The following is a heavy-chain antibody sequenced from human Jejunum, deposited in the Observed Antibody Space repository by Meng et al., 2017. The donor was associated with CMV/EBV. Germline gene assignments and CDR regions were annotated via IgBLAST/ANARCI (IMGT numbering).Heavy chain of an antibody. V-gene: IGHV5-51*01. Sequence: CKGSGYSFTHTWIGWVRQMSGKGLEWMGIIYPGDSTSTYSPSFQGQVTFSADKSISVVYLQWSSLKASDTAVYYCARHRDDLGTADYWGQGTLVTVSS. J-gene: IGHJ4*02. CDR1: GYSFTHTW. D-gene: IGHD7-27*01. CDR3: ARHRDDLGTADY. CDR2: IYPGDSTS.